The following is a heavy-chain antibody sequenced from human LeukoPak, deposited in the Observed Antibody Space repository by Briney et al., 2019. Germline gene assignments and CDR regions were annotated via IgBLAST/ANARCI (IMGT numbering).Heavy chain of an antibody. V-gene: IGHV3-21*01. J-gene: IGHJ4*02. Sequence: PGGSLRLSCAASGLTFSTYSMNWVRQAPGKGLEWVSSISSSSNYRHYADSVKGRFTISRDNSKNSLYLQMNSLRAEDTAVYYCARDLTDDFWGGYHFDYWGQGTLVTVSS. CDR2: ISSSSNYR. CDR1: GLTFSTYS. D-gene: IGHD3-3*01. CDR3: ARDLTDDFWGGYHFDY.